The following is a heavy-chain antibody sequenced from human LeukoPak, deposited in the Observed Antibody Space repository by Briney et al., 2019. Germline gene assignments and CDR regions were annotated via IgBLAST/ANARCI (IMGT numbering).Heavy chain of an antibody. CDR3: AKVWNVYGQFDC. Sequence: GGSLRLSCAASGFTVSSNYMSWVRQAPGKGLEWVSGISNSGANTYYVDSVKGRFTISRDNSKNTLYLQMNSLRAEDTAVYYCAKVWNVYGQFDCWGQGTLVTVSS. CDR2: ISNSGANT. J-gene: IGHJ4*02. V-gene: IGHV3-23*01. D-gene: IGHD5/OR15-5a*01. CDR1: GFTVSSNY.